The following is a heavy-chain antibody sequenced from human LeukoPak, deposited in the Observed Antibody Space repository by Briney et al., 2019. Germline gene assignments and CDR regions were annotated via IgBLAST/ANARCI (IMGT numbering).Heavy chain of an antibody. D-gene: IGHD6-19*01. CDR2: IYYSGST. Sequence: SETLSLTCTDSGGSISSYYWSWIRQPPGKGLEWIGYIYYSGSTNYNPSLKSRVTISVDTSKNQFSLKLSSVTAADTAVYYCARAKKESSGWYSQPLYYFDYWGQGTLVTVSS. CDR1: GGSISSYY. J-gene: IGHJ4*02. V-gene: IGHV4-59*01. CDR3: ARAKKESSGWYSQPLYYFDY.